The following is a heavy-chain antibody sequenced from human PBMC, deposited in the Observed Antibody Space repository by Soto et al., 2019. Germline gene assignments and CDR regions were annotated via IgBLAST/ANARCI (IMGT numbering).Heavy chain of an antibody. Sequence: PVKVSCKASGGTFSSYAISWVRQATGQGLEWMGGIIPIFGTANYAQKFQGRVTITADESTSTAYMELSSLRSEDTAVYYCAKASYGGNLLSWFDPWGQGTLVTLSS. J-gene: IGHJ5*02. CDR2: IIPIFGTA. V-gene: IGHV1-69*13. CDR1: GGTFSSYA. D-gene: IGHD4-17*01. CDR3: AKASYGGNLLSWFDP.